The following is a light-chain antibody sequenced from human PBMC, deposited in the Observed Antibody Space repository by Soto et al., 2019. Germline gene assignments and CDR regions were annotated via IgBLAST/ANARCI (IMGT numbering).Light chain of an antibody. CDR2: EVS. Sequence: QSALTQPASVSGSPGQSITISCTGTSSDIGGYNYVSWYQQHPNKAPKLMIFEVSERPSGISNRFSGSKSDNTASLTISGLRAEDEADYYCASFSTSSTFVFGGGTKVTVL. J-gene: IGLJ1*01. CDR1: SSDIGGYNY. CDR3: ASFSTSSTFV. V-gene: IGLV2-14*01.